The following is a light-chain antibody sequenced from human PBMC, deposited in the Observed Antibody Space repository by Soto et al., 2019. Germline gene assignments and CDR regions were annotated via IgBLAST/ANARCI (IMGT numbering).Light chain of an antibody. J-gene: IGKJ1*01. CDR1: QSVSSSS. CDR2: EES. Sequence: EIVFTQSPGTLSLSPGERATLSCRASQSVSSSSLAWCQQNPGQSPRLLIYEESRRATGIPDRFSGSGSGTDFTPTISRLEPEDFAVYYCQQHRTFGQGTKVDIK. V-gene: IGKV3D-20*02. CDR3: QQHRT.